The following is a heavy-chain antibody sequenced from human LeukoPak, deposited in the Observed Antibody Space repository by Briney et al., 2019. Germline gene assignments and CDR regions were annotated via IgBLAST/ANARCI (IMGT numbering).Heavy chain of an antibody. CDR3: ASSSIAARNYYYYYMDV. D-gene: IGHD6-6*01. CDR1: GYTFTGYY. V-gene: IGHV1-2*02. CDR2: INPNSGGT. J-gene: IGHJ6*03. Sequence: ASVKVSCKASGYTFTGYYMHWVRQAPGQGLEWMGWINPNSGGTNYAQKFQGRVTMTRDTSISTAYMELSRLRSDDTAVYYCASSSIAARNYYYYYMDVWGKGTTVTVSS.